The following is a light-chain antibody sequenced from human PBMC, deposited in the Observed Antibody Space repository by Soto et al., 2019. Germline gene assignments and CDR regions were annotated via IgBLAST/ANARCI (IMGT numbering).Light chain of an antibody. V-gene: IGKV1-5*03. CDR3: HKYTSYPT. CDR2: KAS. Sequence: DIQMTQSPSTLSASVGDRVTITCRASQSISSWLAWYQQKPGKATKLLIYKASSFESGVPSRFSGSGSGTEFTLTITSLQSDDFATYYCHKYTSYPTFGQGTKVEIK. J-gene: IGKJ1*01. CDR1: QSISSW.